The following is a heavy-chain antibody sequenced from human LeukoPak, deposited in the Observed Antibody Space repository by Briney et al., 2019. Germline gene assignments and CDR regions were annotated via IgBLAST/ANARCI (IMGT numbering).Heavy chain of an antibody. Sequence: GSLRLSCAASGFTFSSYAMSWVRQAPGKGLEWVSAISGSGGSTYYADSVKGRFTISRDNSKNTLYLQMNGLRAEDTAVYYCANREGSLFDYWGQGTLVTVSS. V-gene: IGHV3-23*01. J-gene: IGHJ4*02. D-gene: IGHD1-26*01. CDR2: ISGSGGST. CDR3: ANREGSLFDY. CDR1: GFTFSSYA.